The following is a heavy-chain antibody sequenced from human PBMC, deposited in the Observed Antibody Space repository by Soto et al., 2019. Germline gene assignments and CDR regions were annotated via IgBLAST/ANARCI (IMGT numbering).Heavy chain of an antibody. CDR1: GFTFSSYA. V-gene: IGHV3-30-3*01. CDR3: ARAVVGATLYFDY. Sequence: QVQLVESGGGVVQPGRSLRLSCAASGFTFSSYAMHWVRQAPGKGLEWVAVISYDGSNKYYADSVKGRFTISRDNSKNSLYLQMNSLRAEDTAVYYCARAVVGATLYFDYWGQGTLVTVSS. D-gene: IGHD1-26*01. CDR2: ISYDGSNK. J-gene: IGHJ4*02.